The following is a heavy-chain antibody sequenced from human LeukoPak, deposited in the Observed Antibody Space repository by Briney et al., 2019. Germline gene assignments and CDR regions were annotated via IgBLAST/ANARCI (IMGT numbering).Heavy chain of an antibody. CDR2: MSYSGRT. CDR3: TRDSGTSGEVKFDP. J-gene: IGHJ5*02. D-gene: IGHD3-10*01. CDR1: GGSISSYY. V-gene: IGHV4-59*01. Sequence: SETLSLTCTVSGGSISSYYWSWIRQTPEKGLEWIGYMSYSGRTDYGPSLKSRVTMSVDTSKNQFSLKMSYVTAADTGVYYCTRDSGTSGEVKFDPWGQGSLVTVSS.